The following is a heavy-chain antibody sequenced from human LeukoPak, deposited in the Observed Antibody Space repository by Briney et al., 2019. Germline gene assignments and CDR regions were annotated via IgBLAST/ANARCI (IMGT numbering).Heavy chain of an antibody. D-gene: IGHD3-3*01. J-gene: IGHJ6*03. V-gene: IGHV1-2*02. Sequence: GASVKVSCKASGYTFTGYYMHWVRQAPGQGLEWMGWINPNSGGTNYAQKFQGRVTMTRDTSISTAYMELSRLRSDDTAVYYCARQTVFLEWLSDYYYYMDVWGKGTTVTVSS. CDR3: ARQTVFLEWLSDYYYYMDV. CDR2: INPNSGGT. CDR1: GYTFTGYY.